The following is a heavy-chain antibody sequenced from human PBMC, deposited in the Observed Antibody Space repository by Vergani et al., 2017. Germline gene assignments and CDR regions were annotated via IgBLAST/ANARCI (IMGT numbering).Heavy chain of an antibody. D-gene: IGHD4-17*01. CDR3: ARENAVTSTFDY. V-gene: IGHV3-48*03. CDR2: ISSSSSYI. J-gene: IGHJ4*02. CDR1: GFTFSGYE. Sequence: EVQLVESGGGLVQPGGSLRLSCAASGFTFSGYEMNWVRQAPGKGLEWVSSISSSSSYIYYADSVKGRFTISRYNAKNSLYLQMNSLRAEDTAVYYCARENAVTSTFDYWGQGTLVTVSS.